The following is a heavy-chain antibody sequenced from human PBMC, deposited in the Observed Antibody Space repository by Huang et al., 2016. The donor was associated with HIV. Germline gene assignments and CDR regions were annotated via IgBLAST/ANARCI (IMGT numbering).Heavy chain of an antibody. CDR2: INHSGST. CDR3: ARGTAMVDY. V-gene: IGHV4-34*01. Sequence: QVQLQQWGAGLLKPSETLSLTCAVYGGSFSGYYWSGIRQPPGKGLEWIGEINHSGSTNYNPSLKRRVTISVDTSKTQFSLKLSSVTAADTAVYYCARGTAMVDYWGQGTLVTVSS. D-gene: IGHD5-18*01. CDR1: GGSFSGYY. J-gene: IGHJ4*02.